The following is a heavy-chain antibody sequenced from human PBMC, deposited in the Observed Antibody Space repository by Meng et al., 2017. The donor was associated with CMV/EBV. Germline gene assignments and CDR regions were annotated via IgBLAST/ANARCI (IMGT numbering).Heavy chain of an antibody. CDR3: ARDYHDWLPDYYYGMDV. V-gene: IGHV3-7*01. J-gene: IGHJ6*02. Sequence: GESLKISCAASGFTFSSYWMSWVRQAPGKGLEWAANIKQDGSEKYYVDSVKGRFTISRDNAKNSLYLQMNSLRAEDTAVYYCARDYHDWLPDYYYGMDVWGQGTTVTVSS. D-gene: IGHD3-9*01. CDR2: IKQDGSEK. CDR1: GFTFSSYW.